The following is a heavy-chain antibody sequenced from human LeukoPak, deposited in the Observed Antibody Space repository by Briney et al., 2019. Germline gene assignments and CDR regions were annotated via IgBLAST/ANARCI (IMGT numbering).Heavy chain of an antibody. CDR3: AGHHPRNTVDF. J-gene: IGHJ4*02. D-gene: IGHD2/OR15-2a*01. Sequence: SETLSLTCTVSGGSISSYNWSWIRQPPGKGLEWIAYISDIGSINYNPSLKSRVTISLDTSKNQFSLKLSSVTAADTAVYYCAGHHPRNTVDFWGQGTLVTVSS. CDR1: GGSISSYN. V-gene: IGHV4-59*08. CDR2: ISDIGSI.